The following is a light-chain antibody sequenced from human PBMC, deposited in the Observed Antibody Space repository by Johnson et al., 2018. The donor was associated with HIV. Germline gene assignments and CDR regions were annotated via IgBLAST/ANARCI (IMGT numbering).Light chain of an antibody. V-gene: IGLV1-51*02. CDR3: GTWDTSLSPGGV. CDR2: ENN. CDR1: TSNIGKNY. J-gene: IGLJ1*01. Sequence: HSVLTQPPSVSAAPGQKVTISCSGSTSNIGKNYVSWYQQLPGTAPKLLIYENNRRPSGTPDRFSGSKSGTSATLAITGLQTGDEADYYCGTWDTSLSPGGVFGSGTKVTVL.